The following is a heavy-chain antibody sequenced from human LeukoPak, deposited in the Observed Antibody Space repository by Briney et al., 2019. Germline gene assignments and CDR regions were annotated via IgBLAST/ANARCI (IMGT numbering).Heavy chain of an antibody. CDR3: AREGYGGNPPHDY. J-gene: IGHJ4*02. CDR2: IWHDGSNI. D-gene: IGHD4-23*01. CDR1: GLTFSSYG. V-gene: IGHV3-33*01. Sequence: PGRSLRLSCAASGLTFSSYGMHWVRQAPGKGLEWVAVIWHDGSNIYYADSVKGRFTISRDNSKNTLFLQMNSLRAEDTAVYYCAREGYGGNPPHDYWGQGTLVTVSS.